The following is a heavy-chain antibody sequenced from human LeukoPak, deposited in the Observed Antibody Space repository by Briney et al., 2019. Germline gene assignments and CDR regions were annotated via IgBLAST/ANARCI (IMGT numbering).Heavy chain of an antibody. J-gene: IGHJ5*02. CDR1: GFTFSSYW. V-gene: IGHV3-7*01. CDR3: ARASYYDILTGYHPHPVWFDP. D-gene: IGHD3-9*01. CDR2: IKQDGSEK. Sequence: PGGSLRLSCAASGFTFSSYWMSWVRQAPGKGLEWVANIKQDGSEKYYVDSVKGRFTISRDNAKNSLYLQMNSLRAEDTAVYYCARASYYDILTGYHPHPVWFDPWGQGTLVTVSS.